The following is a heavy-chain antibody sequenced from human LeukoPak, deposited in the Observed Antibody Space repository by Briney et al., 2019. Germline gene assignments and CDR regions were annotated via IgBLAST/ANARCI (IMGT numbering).Heavy chain of an antibody. Sequence: PSETLSLTCSVSGGSISSFYWSWIRQPPGKGLEWIGYIYYSGSTNYNPSLKSRVTISVDTSKNQFSLKLSSVTAADTAVYYCARGGGRTPDYWGQGTLVTVSS. V-gene: IGHV4-59*01. D-gene: IGHD1-14*01. CDR1: GGSISSFY. J-gene: IGHJ4*02. CDR3: ARGGGRTPDY. CDR2: IYYSGST.